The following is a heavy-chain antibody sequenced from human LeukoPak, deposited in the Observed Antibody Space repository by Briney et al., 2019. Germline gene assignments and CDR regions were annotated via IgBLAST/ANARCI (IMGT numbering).Heavy chain of an antibody. CDR3: ARQDSGSSPNYYYHGMDV. CDR1: GFTFSYYY. CDR2: ISRSGDNL. Sequence: GGSLRLSCAASGFTFSYYYMTWIRQAPGKGLEWVSYISRSGDNLYYADSVKGRFTISRDNAKNSLYLQMNSLRVEDTAMYYCARQDSGSSPNYYYHGMDVWGQGTTVTVSS. V-gene: IGHV3-11*01. J-gene: IGHJ6*02. D-gene: IGHD1-26*01.